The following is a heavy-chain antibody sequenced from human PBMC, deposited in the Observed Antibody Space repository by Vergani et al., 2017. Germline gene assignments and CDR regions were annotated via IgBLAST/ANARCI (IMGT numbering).Heavy chain of an antibody. D-gene: IGHD6-13*01. J-gene: IGHJ6*02. CDR2: IKSKTDGGTT. V-gene: IGHV3-15*01. CDR3: ARDSLNAGQQLVRNGYYYYGMDV. CDR1: GFTFSNAW. Sequence: EVQLVESGGGLVKPGGSLRLSCAASGFTFSNAWMSWVRQAPGKGLEWVGRIKSKTDGGTTDYAAPVKGRFTISRDDSKNTLYLQMNSLRAEDTAVYYCARDSLNAGQQLVRNGYYYYGMDVWGQGTTVTVSS.